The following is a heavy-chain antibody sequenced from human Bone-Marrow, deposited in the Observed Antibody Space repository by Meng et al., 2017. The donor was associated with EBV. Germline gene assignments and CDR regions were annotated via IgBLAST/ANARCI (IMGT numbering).Heavy chain of an antibody. CDR3: ARVRRYSDILTGYYPKGTYYFDY. Sequence: QVQLQQRGAGLLKPSEXMSLTWAVLGVSFSGYYWSGIRQPPGKGLEWFGEINHSGSTNYNPSLKSRVTISVDTSKNQFSLKLSSVTAADTAVYYCARVRRYSDILTGYYPKGTYYFDYWGQGTLVTVSS. CDR2: INHSGST. D-gene: IGHD3-9*01. CDR1: GVSFSGYY. J-gene: IGHJ4*02. V-gene: IGHV4-34*01.